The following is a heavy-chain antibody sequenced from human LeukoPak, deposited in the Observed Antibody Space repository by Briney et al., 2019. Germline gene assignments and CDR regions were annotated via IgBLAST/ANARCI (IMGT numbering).Heavy chain of an antibody. J-gene: IGHJ4*02. Sequence: GGSLRLSCAASGFTFSSYAMSWVRQAPGKGLEWVSAISGSGGSTYYADSVKGRLTISRDNSKNTLYLQMNSLRAEDTAVYYCTKDTNLSGWFGEGDYWGQGTLVTVSS. CDR3: TKDTNLSGWFGEGDY. D-gene: IGHD3-10*01. V-gene: IGHV3-23*01. CDR1: GFTFSSYA. CDR2: ISGSGGST.